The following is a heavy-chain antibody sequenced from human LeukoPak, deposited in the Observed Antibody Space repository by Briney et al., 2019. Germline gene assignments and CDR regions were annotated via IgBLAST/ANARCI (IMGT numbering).Heavy chain of an antibody. CDR1: GFTFSSYS. CDR2: ISSSGNTI. D-gene: IGHD5-18*01. J-gene: IGHJ4*02. CDR3: ARLRGYSYGYGDY. V-gene: IGHV3-48*04. Sequence: PGGSLRLSCAASGFTFSSYSMNWVRQAPGKGLEWVSYISSSGNTIDYADSVKGRFTISRDNAKNSLYLQMVSLRAEDTAVYYCARLRGYSYGYGDYWGQGTLATVSS.